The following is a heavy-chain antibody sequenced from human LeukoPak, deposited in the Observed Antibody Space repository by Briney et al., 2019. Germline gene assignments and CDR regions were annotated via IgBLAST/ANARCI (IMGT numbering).Heavy chain of an antibody. J-gene: IGHJ4*02. Sequence: GGSLRLSCAASGFSFEDYTMHWVRQGPGKGLEWVSLISWDGTRTNYADSLKGRFAISRDNSKNTLFLQMNSLRAEDTAIYYCAKDMGYCSSATCYGLDYWGQGTLVTVSS. CDR1: GFSFEDYT. D-gene: IGHD2-2*01. CDR3: AKDMGYCSSATCYGLDY. V-gene: IGHV3-43*01. CDR2: ISWDGTRT.